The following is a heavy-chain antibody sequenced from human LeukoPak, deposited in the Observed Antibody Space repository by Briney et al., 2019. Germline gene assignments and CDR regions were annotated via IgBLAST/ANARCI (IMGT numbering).Heavy chain of an antibody. CDR2: MNPNSGNT. Sequence: SVRLSCKASGYTFTRGDIDWVGQAPGQGLEWMGWMNPNSGNTGYAQKFQGRVTMTRNTSISTAYMELSSLRSEDTAVYYCARGKYSSSWWTTDPVDYWGQGTLVTVSS. CDR1: GYTFTRGD. CDR3: ARGKYSSSWWTTDPVDY. D-gene: IGHD6-13*01. J-gene: IGHJ4*02. V-gene: IGHV1-8*01.